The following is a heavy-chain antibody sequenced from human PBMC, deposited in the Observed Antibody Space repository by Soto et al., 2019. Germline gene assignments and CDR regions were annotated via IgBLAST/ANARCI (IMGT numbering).Heavy chain of an antibody. CDR3: ARDKGGSSPVLDAFDI. CDR2: INAGNGNT. V-gene: IGHV1-3*01. J-gene: IGHJ3*02. Sequence: ASVKVSCRAYGYTFTSYAMHWVRQAPGQRLEWMGWINAGNGNTKYSQKFQGRVTITRDTSASTAYMELSSLRSEDTAVYYCARDKGGSSPVLDAFDIWGQGTMVTVSS. D-gene: IGHD6-13*01. CDR1: GYTFTSYA.